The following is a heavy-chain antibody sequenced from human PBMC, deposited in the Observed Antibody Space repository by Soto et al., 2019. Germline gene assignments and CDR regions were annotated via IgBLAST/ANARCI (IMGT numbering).Heavy chain of an antibody. Sequence: EVQLLESGGALVRPGGSLRLSCAASGFTFSNYAMSWVRQAPGKGLEWVSGIRGSGDRTHNADSVRGRFTISRDNSKNTLYLQMNNLRAEDTAVYYCAKEGDYSSSWWDFDSWGQGTLVTVSS. CDR2: IRGSGDRT. V-gene: IGHV3-23*01. CDR3: AKEGDYSSSWWDFDS. CDR1: GFTFSNYA. J-gene: IGHJ4*02. D-gene: IGHD6-13*01.